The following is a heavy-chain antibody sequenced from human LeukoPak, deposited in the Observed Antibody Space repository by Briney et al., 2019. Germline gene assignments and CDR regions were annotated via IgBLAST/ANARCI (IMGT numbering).Heavy chain of an antibody. J-gene: IGHJ6*03. Sequence: SEXXXXXCAVXGGSFSGYYWSWIRQPPGKGLEGIGEINHSGSTNYNPSLTSGVTISVDKSKNQFSLKLSSVTAADTAVYYCARGRRGQWLVAGYYYYYYMDVWGKGTTVTVSS. CDR3: ARGRRGQWLVAGYYYYYYMDV. D-gene: IGHD6-19*01. V-gene: IGHV4-34*01. CDR1: GGSFSGYY. CDR2: INHSGST.